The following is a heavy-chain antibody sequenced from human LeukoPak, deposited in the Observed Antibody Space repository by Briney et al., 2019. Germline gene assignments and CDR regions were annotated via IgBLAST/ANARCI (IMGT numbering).Heavy chain of an antibody. CDR2: IKQDGSEK. D-gene: IGHD5-12*01. V-gene: IGHV3-7*01. CDR1: GFTFSSYW. CDR3: ARWGWLRELDY. Sequence: SGGSLRLSCAASGFTFSSYWMSWVRQAPGKGLEWVANIKQDGSEKYYVDSVEGRFTISRDNAKNSLYLQMNSLRAEDTAVYYCARWGWLRELDYWGQGTLVTVSS. J-gene: IGHJ4*02.